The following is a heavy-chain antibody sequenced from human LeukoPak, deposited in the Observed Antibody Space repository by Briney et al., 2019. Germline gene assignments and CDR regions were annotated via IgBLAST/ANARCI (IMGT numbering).Heavy chain of an antibody. V-gene: IGHV1-18*04. CDR1: GYTFTDYY. CDR2: ISAYNGNT. J-gene: IGHJ4*02. D-gene: IGHD3/OR15-3a*01. CDR3: ARDMDWLDY. Sequence: ASVKVSCKASGYTFTDYYMHWLRQAPGQGLEWMGWISAYNGNTNYAQKLQGRVTMTTDTSTSTAYMELRSLRSDDTAVYYCARDMDWLDYWGQGTLVTVSS.